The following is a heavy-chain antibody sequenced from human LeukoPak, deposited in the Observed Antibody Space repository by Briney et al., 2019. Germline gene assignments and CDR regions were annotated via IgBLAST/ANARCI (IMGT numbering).Heavy chain of an antibody. CDR3: ARGPFHESSGYWNY. V-gene: IGHV4-34*01. CDR2: INHSGST. CDR1: GGPFCDYY. J-gene: IGHJ4*02. D-gene: IGHD3-22*01. Sequence: SETLSLTCAVYGGPFCDYYWPWIRQPPGKGLEWIGEINHSGSTNNNPSLKSRVAISVDASKYQFSLKLNSVTAADTAVYYCARGPFHESSGYWNYWGQGTLVSVSA.